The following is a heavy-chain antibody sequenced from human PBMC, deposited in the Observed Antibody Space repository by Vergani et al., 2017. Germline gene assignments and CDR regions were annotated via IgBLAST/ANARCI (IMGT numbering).Heavy chain of an antibody. V-gene: IGHV3-30*18. CDR2: ISYDGSNK. D-gene: IGHD4-17*01. CDR1: GFTVSSNY. Sequence: VQLVESGGGLVQPGGSLRLSCAASGFTVSSNYMSWVRQAPGKGLEWVAVISYDGSNKYYADSVKGRFTISRDNSKNTLYLQMNSLRAEDTAVYYCAKADYGDGFDYWGQGTLVTVSS. CDR3: AKADYGDGFDY. J-gene: IGHJ4*02.